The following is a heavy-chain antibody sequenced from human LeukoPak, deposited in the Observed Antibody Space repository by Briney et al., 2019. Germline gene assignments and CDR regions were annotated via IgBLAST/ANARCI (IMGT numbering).Heavy chain of an antibody. Sequence: GRSLRLSCAASGFTFSSYAMHWVRQAPGKGPEWVAVISYDGSNKYYADSVKGRFTISRDNSKNKLYLQMNSLRAEDTAVYYCARTYYYGSGSPSFFDYWGQGTLVTVSS. CDR1: GFTFSSYA. V-gene: IGHV3-30*04. J-gene: IGHJ4*02. D-gene: IGHD3-10*01. CDR3: ARTYYYGSGSPSFFDY. CDR2: ISYDGSNK.